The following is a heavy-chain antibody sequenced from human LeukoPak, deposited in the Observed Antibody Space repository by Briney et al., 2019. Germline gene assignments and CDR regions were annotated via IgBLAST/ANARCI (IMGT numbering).Heavy chain of an antibody. J-gene: IGHJ5*02. CDR3: ARRLGDYYNWFDP. V-gene: IGHV3-11*01. CDR2: ISSSGSTI. D-gene: IGHD4-17*01. CDR1: GFTFSDYY. Sequence: GGSLRLSCAASGFTFSDYYMSWIRQAPGKGLEWVSYISSSGSTIYYADSVKGRLTISRDNAKNSLYLQMNSLRAEDTAVYYCARRLGDYYNWFDPWGQGTLVTVSS.